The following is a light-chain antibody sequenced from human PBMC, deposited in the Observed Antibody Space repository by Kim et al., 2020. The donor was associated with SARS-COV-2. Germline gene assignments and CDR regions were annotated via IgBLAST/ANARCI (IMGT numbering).Light chain of an antibody. CDR2: GVT. V-gene: IGLV2-14*04. J-gene: IGLJ3*02. Sequence: YNFVSWYQQHSGNAPKLISYGVTKRPSGVSDRFSGSKSGNTASLTISGLQAEDEADYHGAAYTNGIAWVFGGGTQLTVL. CDR3: AAYTNGIAWV. CDR1: YNF.